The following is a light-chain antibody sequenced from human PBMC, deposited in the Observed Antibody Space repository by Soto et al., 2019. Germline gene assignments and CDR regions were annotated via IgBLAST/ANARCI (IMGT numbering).Light chain of an antibody. Sequence: IVLTQSPGTLSLSPGERATLSCRASQPIGSNYLAWFQQKPGQAPRLLIYDASSRATGIPDRFSGSGSGTDFTLTISRLEPEDFAVYYCQYYGSSPYTFGQGTKLEIK. J-gene: IGKJ2*01. V-gene: IGKV3-20*01. CDR2: DAS. CDR3: QYYGSSPYT. CDR1: QPIGSNY.